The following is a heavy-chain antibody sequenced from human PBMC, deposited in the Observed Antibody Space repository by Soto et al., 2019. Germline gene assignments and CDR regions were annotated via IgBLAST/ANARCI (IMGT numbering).Heavy chain of an antibody. CDR1: GFTFSSYG. D-gene: IGHD1-26*01. V-gene: IGHV3-33*01. Sequence: GGSLRLSCAASGFTFSSYGMHWVRQAPGKGLEWVAVIWYDGSNKYYADSVKGRFTISRDNSKNTLYLQMNSLRAEDTAVYYCARDALFLVGATYYFDYWGQGTLVTVSS. CDR2: IWYDGSNK. J-gene: IGHJ4*02. CDR3: ARDALFLVGATYYFDY.